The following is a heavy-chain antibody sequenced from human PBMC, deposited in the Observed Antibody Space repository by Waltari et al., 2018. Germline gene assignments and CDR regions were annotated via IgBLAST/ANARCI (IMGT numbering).Heavy chain of an antibody. CDR3: ARDRQSGGFRYDY. CDR2: LLYDGSTS. Sequence: QVQLVESGGGVVQPGRSLRLSCAASGCSVSRFSMHRVRQAPGKGLEGVEVLLYDGSTSYYADSMKGRFTISRDNSENTLYLQMNSLRIEDTAVFYCARDRQSGGFRYDYWGQGTLVTVSS. J-gene: IGHJ4*02. CDR1: GCSVSRFS. V-gene: IGHV3-30*01. D-gene: IGHD3-10*01.